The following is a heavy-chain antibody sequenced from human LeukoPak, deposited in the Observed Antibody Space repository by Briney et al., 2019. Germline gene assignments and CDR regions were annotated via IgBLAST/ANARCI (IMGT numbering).Heavy chain of an antibody. CDR3: ARDVNHDRFRGFYFDH. J-gene: IGHJ4*02. D-gene: IGHD3-10*01. CDR1: GFTRSYS. Sequence: GGSLRLSCAASGFTRSYSMHWVRQAPGKGLEWVAVISDDGGITYYADSVKGRFTISRDNSKNTLYLQMNSLRPEDTAVYYCARDVNHDRFRGFYFDHWGQGTLVTVSS. CDR2: ISDDGGIT. V-gene: IGHV3-30*04.